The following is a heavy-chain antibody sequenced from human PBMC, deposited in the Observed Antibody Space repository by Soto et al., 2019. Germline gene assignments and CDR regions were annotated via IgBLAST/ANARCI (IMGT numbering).Heavy chain of an antibody. Sequence: PGXSLRLSCASSGFTLTSYSMNWVRQAPGKVLECVSSISSSSSHIYYADSVKGRFTISRDNARNALYLEMNSLRAEDTAVYYCVRERGLSSYYGMDVWGQGTTVTVSS. CDR2: ISSSSSHI. CDR3: VRERGLSSYYGMDV. D-gene: IGHD3-10*01. V-gene: IGHV3-21*01. CDR1: GFTLTSYS. J-gene: IGHJ6*02.